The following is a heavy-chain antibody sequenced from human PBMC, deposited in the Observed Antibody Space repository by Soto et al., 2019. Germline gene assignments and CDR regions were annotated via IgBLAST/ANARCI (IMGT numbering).Heavy chain of an antibody. D-gene: IGHD2-2*01. CDR1: GFTFSSYG. CDR3: AKVGYCSSTSCPDDYYYYYMDV. CDR2: ISYDGSNK. J-gene: IGHJ6*03. V-gene: IGHV3-30*18. Sequence: GGSLRLSCAASGFTFSSYGMHWVRQAPGKGLEWVAVISYDGSNKYYADSVKGRFTISRDNSKNTLYLQMNSLRAEDTAVYYCAKVGYCSSTSCPDDYYYYYMDVWGKGTTVTVSS.